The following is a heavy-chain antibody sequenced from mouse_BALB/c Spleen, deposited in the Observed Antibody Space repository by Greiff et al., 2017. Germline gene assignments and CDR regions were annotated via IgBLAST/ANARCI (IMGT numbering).Heavy chain of an antibody. CDR2: INPGSGGT. CDR1: GYAFTNYL. J-gene: IGHJ1*01. V-gene: IGHV1-54*01. CDR3: ARRKPSNWYFDV. Sequence: VQLQQSGAELVRPGTSVKVSCKASGYAFTNYLIEWVKQRPGQGLEWIGVINPGSGGTNYNEKFKGKATLTADKSSSTAYMQLSSLTSDDSAVYFCARRKPSNWYFDVWGAGTTVTVSS.